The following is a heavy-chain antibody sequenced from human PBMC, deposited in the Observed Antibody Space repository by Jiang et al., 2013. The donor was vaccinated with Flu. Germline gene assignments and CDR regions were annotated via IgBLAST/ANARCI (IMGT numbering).Heavy chain of an antibody. V-gene: IGHV3-48*03. CDR3: ARALGSWEKGYDSSGYSGPFDY. D-gene: IGHD3-22*01. Sequence: QAPGKGLEWVSYISSSGSTIYYADSVKGRFTISRDNAKNSLYLQMNSLRAEDTAVYYCARALGSWEKGYDSSGYSGPFDYWGQGTLVTVSS. J-gene: IGHJ4*02. CDR2: ISSSGSTI.